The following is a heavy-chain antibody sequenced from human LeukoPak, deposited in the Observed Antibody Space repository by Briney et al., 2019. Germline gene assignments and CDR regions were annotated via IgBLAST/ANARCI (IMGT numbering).Heavy chain of an antibody. J-gene: IGHJ6*02. CDR1: GGSISSYY. V-gene: IGHV4-59*08. D-gene: IGHD2-2*01. CDR3: ARVVPAAMGAFYYYYGMDV. CDR2: IYYSGAT. Sequence: SETRSLTCTVSGGSISSYYSTWIRQPPGKGLEWMGFIYYSGATKYNPSLESRVTISLDTSNNQFSLRLNSVTAADTAVYYCARVVPAAMGAFYYYYGMDVWGQGTTVTVSS.